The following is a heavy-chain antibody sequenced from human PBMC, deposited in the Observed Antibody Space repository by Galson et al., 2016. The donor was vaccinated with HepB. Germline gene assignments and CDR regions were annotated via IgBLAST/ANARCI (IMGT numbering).Heavy chain of an antibody. D-gene: IGHD2-2*01. V-gene: IGHV4-4*02. CDR3: ARASVVPGARMIFDS. CDR1: GASINSSNW. J-gene: IGHJ5*01. CDR2: IYHTGTS. Sequence: SETLSLTCAVSGASINSSNWWTWVRQAPEKGLEWIGEIYHTGTSNNNQSLLSRFTMSIDNSRNHFSLNLNSVTAADTAVYYCARASVVPGARMIFDSWGQGILVTVSS.